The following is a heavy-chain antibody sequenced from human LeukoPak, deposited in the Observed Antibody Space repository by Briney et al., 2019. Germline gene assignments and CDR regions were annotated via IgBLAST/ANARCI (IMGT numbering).Heavy chain of an antibody. CDR2: ISSSSSYI. V-gene: IGHV3-21*01. CDR3: ARVGGSYFDY. Sequence: GSLRPSCAASGFTFSSYSMNWVRQAPGKGLEWVSSISSSSSYIYYADSVKGRFTISRDNAKNSLYLQMNSLRAEDTAVYYCARVGGSYFDYWGQGTLVTVSS. J-gene: IGHJ4*02. D-gene: IGHD1-26*01. CDR1: GFTFSSYS.